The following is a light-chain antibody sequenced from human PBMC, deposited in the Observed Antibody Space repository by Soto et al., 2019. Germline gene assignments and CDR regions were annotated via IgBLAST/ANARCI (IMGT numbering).Light chain of an antibody. CDR3: QQTYRAPPL. CDR1: QRIGTN. V-gene: IGKV1-39*01. Sequence: DIQMPQSPSSLSASIGDRVTLTCRASQRIGTNLNWYQQRPGKAPKLLIYAVSSLQSGVSSRFSGSGSGPDFTLSINSRQREDFATYYCQQTYRAPPLFGQGTKVESK. J-gene: IGKJ1*01. CDR2: AVS.